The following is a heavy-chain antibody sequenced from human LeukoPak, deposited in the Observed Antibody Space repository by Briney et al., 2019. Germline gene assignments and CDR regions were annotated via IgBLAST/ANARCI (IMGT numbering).Heavy chain of an antibody. D-gene: IGHD3-3*01. CDR3: TRDPYYDFWSGYYKGHYFDY. Sequence: GGSLRLSCAASGFTFSNAWMSWVRQAPGKGLEWVGRIKSKTDGGTTEYAASVKGRFTISRDDSKSIAYLQMNSLKTEDTAVYYCTRDPYYDFWSGYYKGHYFDYWGQGTLVTVSS. CDR2: IKSKTDGGTT. CDR1: GFTFSNAW. V-gene: IGHV3-15*01. J-gene: IGHJ4*02.